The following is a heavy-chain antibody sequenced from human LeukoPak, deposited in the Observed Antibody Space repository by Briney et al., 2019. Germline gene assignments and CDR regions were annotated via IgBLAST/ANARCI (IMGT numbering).Heavy chain of an antibody. V-gene: IGHV1-8*01. CDR3: ARRGRRVVRGSRNYYMDV. CDR1: GYTFTSYD. CDR2: MNPNSGNT. D-gene: IGHD2-2*01. J-gene: IGHJ6*03. Sequence: ASVKVSCKASGYTFTSYDINWVRQATGQGLEWMGWMNPNSGNTGYAQKFQGRVTMTRNTSISTAYMELSSLRSEDTAVYYCARRGRRVVRGSRNYYMDVWGKGTAVTVSS.